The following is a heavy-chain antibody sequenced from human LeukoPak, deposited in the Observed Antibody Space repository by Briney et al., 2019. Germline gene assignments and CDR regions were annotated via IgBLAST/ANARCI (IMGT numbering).Heavy chain of an antibody. CDR1: GFTFNDYT. CDR2: ITGSSDSV. D-gene: IGHD7-27*01. Sequence: GGSLRLSCIASGFTFNDYTMHWVRQAPGKGLEWVSGITGSSDSVDFVDSVSGRFTISRDNARNSLHLQMNSLRAEDTAFYYCAKSNWGSPFDYWGQGTLVTVSS. J-gene: IGHJ4*02. CDR3: AKSNWGSPFDY. V-gene: IGHV3-9*01.